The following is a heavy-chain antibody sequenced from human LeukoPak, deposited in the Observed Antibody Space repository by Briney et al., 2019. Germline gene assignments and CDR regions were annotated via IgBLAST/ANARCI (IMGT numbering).Heavy chain of an antibody. CDR1: GGTFSSYA. V-gene: IGHV1-69*06. Sequence: GASVKVSCKASGGTFSSYAISWVRQAPGQGLEWMGRIIPIFGTANYAQKFQGRVTITADKSTSTAYMGLSSLRSEDTAVYYCARDRIDSNRYFDNWGQGTLVTVSS. J-gene: IGHJ4*02. CDR2: IIPIFGTA. CDR3: ARDRIDSNRYFDN. D-gene: IGHD3-22*01.